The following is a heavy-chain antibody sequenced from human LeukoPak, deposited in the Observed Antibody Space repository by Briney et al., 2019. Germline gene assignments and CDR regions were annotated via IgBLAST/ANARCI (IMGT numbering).Heavy chain of an antibody. D-gene: IGHD6-19*01. Sequence: SETLSPTCTVSGGSISSYYRSWIRQPPGKGLEWIGYIYTSGSTNYNPSLKSRVTISVDTSKNQFSLKLSSVTAADTAVYYCARRRIAVAGGFDYWGQGTLVTVSS. CDR1: GGSISSYY. CDR3: ARRRIAVAGGFDY. V-gene: IGHV4-4*09. J-gene: IGHJ4*02. CDR2: IYTSGST.